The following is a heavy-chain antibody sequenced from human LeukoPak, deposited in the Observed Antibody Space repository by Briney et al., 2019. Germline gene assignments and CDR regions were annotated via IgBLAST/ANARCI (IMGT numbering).Heavy chain of an antibody. D-gene: IGHD2-15*01. V-gene: IGHV1-8*03. CDR2: MNPNSGNT. Sequence: GASVKVSCKASGYTFTSYVIDWVRQATGQGLEWMGWMNPNSGNTGYAQKLQGRVTITRNTSISTAYMELSSLRSEDTAVYYCARGPNCSGGSCYFTRRYYYYYYYMDVWGKGTTVTVSS. CDR1: GYTFTSYV. J-gene: IGHJ6*03. CDR3: ARGPNCSGGSCYFTRRYYYYYYYMDV.